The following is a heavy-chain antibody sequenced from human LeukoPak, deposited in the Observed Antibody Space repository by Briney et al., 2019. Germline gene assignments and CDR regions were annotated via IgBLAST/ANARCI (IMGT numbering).Heavy chain of an antibody. Sequence: PGGTLRLSCAASGFTFSSYGMSWVRQAPGKGLEWVSAISGSGGSTYYADSVKGRFTISRDNSKNTLYLQMNSLRAEDTAVYYCAKDRVRGLGGWFDPWGQGTLVTVSS. D-gene: IGHD3-10*01. V-gene: IGHV3-23*01. CDR2: ISGSGGST. CDR1: GFTFSSYG. J-gene: IGHJ5*02. CDR3: AKDRVRGLGGWFDP.